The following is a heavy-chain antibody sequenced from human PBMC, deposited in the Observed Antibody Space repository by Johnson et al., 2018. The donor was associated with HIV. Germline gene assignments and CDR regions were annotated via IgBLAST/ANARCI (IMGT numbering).Heavy chain of an antibody. Sequence: VQLVESGGGVVRPGGSLRLSCAASGFTFDDYGMSWVRQAPGKGLEWVSGISWNSGSIGYADSVKGRFTISRDNAKNSMYLQMNILIAEDEALYYCARVVMYYDSSGYSTRGGDGLDIWGQGTVVTVSS. CDR3: ARVVMYYDSSGYSTRGGDGLDI. CDR2: ISWNSGSI. V-gene: IGHV3-20*04. J-gene: IGHJ3*02. CDR1: GFTFDDYG. D-gene: IGHD3-22*01.